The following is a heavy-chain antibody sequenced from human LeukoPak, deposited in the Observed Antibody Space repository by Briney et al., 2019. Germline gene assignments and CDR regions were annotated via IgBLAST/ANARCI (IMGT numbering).Heavy chain of an antibody. Sequence: ASVKVSCKASGGTFSSYAISWVRQAPGQGLEWMGRIIPILGIANYAQKFQGRVTITADKSTSTAYMELSSLRSEDTAVYYCARGRFGSSSHSYFDYWDQGTLVTVSS. CDR2: IIPILGIA. D-gene: IGHD6-6*01. J-gene: IGHJ4*02. CDR1: GGTFSSYA. CDR3: ARGRFGSSSHSYFDY. V-gene: IGHV1-69*04.